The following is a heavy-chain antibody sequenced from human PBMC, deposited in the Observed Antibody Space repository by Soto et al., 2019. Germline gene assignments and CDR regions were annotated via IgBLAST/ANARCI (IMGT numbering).Heavy chain of an antibody. J-gene: IGHJ6*02. D-gene: IGHD3-10*01. Sequence: TSETLSLTCTVSGGSISSGDYYWSWIRQPPGKGLEWIGYIYYSGSTYYNPSLKSRVTISVDTSKNQFSLKLSSVTAADTAVYYCATDRRGVTPVDYYYYGMDVWGQGTTVTVSS. CDR1: GGSISSGDYY. CDR3: ATDRRGVTPVDYYYYGMDV. CDR2: IYYSGST. V-gene: IGHV4-30-4*01.